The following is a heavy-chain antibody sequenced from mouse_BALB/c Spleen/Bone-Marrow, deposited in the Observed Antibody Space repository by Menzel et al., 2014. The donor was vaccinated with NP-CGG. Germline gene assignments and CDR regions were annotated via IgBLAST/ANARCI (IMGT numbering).Heavy chain of an antibody. V-gene: IGHV2-6-7*01. J-gene: IGHJ4*01. CDR2: IWGDGST. Sequence: VQRVESGPGLVAPSQSLSITCTVSGFSLTGYGVNWVRQPPGKALEWLGMIWGDGSTDYNSALKSRLSISKDNSKSQVFLKMNSLQTDDTARYYCARGNYGSSLYAMDYWGQGTSVTVSS. D-gene: IGHD1-1*01. CDR3: ARGNYGSSLYAMDY. CDR1: GFSLTGYG.